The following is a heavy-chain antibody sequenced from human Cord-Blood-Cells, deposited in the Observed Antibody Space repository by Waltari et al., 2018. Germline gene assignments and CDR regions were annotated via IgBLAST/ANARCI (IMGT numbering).Heavy chain of an antibody. CDR3: ARDRGGEGAFDI. J-gene: IGHJ3*02. Sequence: QVQLVESGGGVVQPGRSLRLSCAASGFTFSSYAMHWVRQAPGKGLELVAVISNDGSNKYYADSVKGRFTISRDNSKNTLYLQMNSLRAEDTAVYYCARDRGGEGAFDIWGQGTMVTVSS. CDR1: GFTFSSYA. CDR2: ISNDGSNK. D-gene: IGHD3-10*01. V-gene: IGHV3-30-3*01.